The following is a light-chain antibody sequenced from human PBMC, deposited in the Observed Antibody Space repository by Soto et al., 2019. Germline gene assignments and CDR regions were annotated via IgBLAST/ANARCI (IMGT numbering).Light chain of an antibody. J-gene: IGKJ3*01. Sequence: EIVMTQSPATLSVSPGERATLSCRASQSVSSNLAWYQQKPGQAPRLLIYGASTRATGIPARFSGSGSGTEFTLTISSLQSEDFAFYYCQQYNNWPPLFGPGTKVDLK. CDR2: GAS. CDR1: QSVSSN. CDR3: QQYNNWPPL. V-gene: IGKV3-15*01.